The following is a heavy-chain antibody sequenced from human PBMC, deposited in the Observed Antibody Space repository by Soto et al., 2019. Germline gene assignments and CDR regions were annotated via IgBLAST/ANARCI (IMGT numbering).Heavy chain of an antibody. V-gene: IGHV3-30-3*01. CDR3: ARDGLSPFMVRDTTNAFDI. Sequence: QVQLVESGGGVVQPGRSLRLSCAASGFTFSSYAMHWVRQAPGKGLEWVAVISYDGSNKYYADSVKGRFTISRDNSKNTLYLQMNSLRDEDTAVYYCARDGLSPFMVRDTTNAFDIWGQGTMVTVSS. J-gene: IGHJ3*02. CDR1: GFTFSSYA. CDR2: ISYDGSNK. D-gene: IGHD3-10*01.